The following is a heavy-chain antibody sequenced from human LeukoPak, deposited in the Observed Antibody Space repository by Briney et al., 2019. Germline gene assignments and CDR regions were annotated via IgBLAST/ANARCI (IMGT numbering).Heavy chain of an antibody. J-gene: IGHJ4*02. CDR1: DGSVTTNY. D-gene: IGHD5-18*01. CDR3: ARSEYSYGYGYFDY. Sequence: PSETLSLTCSVSDGSVTTNYWSWIRQPPGKGLEWIGYIYYNEDTNYNPSLKSRVTISVDTSKNQFSLKLNSVTAADTAVYYCARSEYSYGYGYFDYWGQGTLVTVSS. V-gene: IGHV4-59*08. CDR2: IYYNEDT.